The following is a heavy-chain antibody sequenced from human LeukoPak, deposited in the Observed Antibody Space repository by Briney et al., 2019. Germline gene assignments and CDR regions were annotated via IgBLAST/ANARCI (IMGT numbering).Heavy chain of an antibody. CDR1: GFIFSSAW. V-gene: IGHV3-15*01. CDR3: TTFLGVAAAGN. Sequence: GGSLRLSCTGFGFIFSSAWMSWVRQAPGKGLEWVGRIKSKSVGETIEYAAPVRGRFTISRDDSKNTVYLQVNSLKTEDTAVYYCTTFLGVAAAGNWGQGTLVIVSS. CDR2: IKSKSVGETI. D-gene: IGHD6-13*01. J-gene: IGHJ4*02.